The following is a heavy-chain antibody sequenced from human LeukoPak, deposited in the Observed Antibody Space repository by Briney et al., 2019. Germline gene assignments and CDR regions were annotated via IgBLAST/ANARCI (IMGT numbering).Heavy chain of an antibody. D-gene: IGHD3-9*01. CDR3: ARPLNYDILTGYLDY. J-gene: IGHJ4*02. V-gene: IGHV3-30*04. CDR1: GFTFSSYD. CDR2: ISYDGSNK. Sequence: GRSLRLSCAASGFTFSSYDMHWVRQAPGKGLEWVAVISYDGSNKYYADSVKGRFTISRDNSKNTLYLQMNSLRAEDTAVYYCARPLNYDILTGYLDYWGQGTLVTVSS.